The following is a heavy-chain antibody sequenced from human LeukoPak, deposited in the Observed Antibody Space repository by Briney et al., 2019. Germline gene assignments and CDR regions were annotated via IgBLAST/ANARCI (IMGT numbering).Heavy chain of an antibody. CDR1: GFTFTIYV. V-gene: IGHV3-23*01. CDR3: APRTAPAGTLSY. D-gene: IGHD6-13*01. J-gene: IGHJ4*02. CDR2: ISANGGST. Sequence: GGSLRLSCAASGFTFTIYVMSWVRQAPGQGLEWVSTISANGGSTYYADSVKGRFTVSRDNSKNTLYLQMNSLRAEDTAVYYCAPRTAPAGTLSYWSEGPLVTVSS.